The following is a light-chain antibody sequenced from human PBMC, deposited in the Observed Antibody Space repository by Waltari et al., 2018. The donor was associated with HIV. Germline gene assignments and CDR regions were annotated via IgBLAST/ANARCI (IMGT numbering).Light chain of an antibody. J-gene: IGLJ2*01. CDR1: DIGSKS. CDR3: QVWDSSSDHVV. V-gene: IGLV3-21*04. CDR2: YDS. Sequence: SYVLTQPPSVSVAPGKTARITCWGSDIGSKSVHWYQQKPGQAPVVVIYYDSDRPSGIPERFSGSNSRNTATLTISRVEAGDEADFYCQVWDSSSDHVVFGGGTKLTVL.